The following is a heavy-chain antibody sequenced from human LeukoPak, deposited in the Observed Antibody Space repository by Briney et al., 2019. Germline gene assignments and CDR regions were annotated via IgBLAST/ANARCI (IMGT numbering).Heavy chain of an antibody. CDR2: INPNSGGT. Sequence: ASVEVSCKASGYTFTGYYMHWVRQAPGQGLEWMGWINPNSGGTNYAQKFQGRVTMTRDTSISTAYMELSRLRSDDTAVYYCARVQRDILTGYYIHPYYYGMDVWGQGTTVTVSS. V-gene: IGHV1-2*02. D-gene: IGHD3-9*01. CDR1: GYTFTGYY. CDR3: ARVQRDILTGYYIHPYYYGMDV. J-gene: IGHJ6*02.